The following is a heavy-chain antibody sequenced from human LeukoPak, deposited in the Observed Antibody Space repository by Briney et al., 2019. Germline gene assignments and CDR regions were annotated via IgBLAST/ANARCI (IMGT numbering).Heavy chain of an antibody. CDR1: GGSISSYY. Sequence: SETLSLTCTVSGGSISSYYWSWIRQPPGKGLEWIGYIYYSGSTNYNPSLESRVNITVDTSKTQFSLKLSSVTAADTAVYYCARRTPLQPTYYYDSSGYMSYFDYWGQGTLVTVSS. D-gene: IGHD3-22*01. V-gene: IGHV4-59*01. J-gene: IGHJ4*02. CDR2: IYYSGST. CDR3: ARRTPLQPTYYYDSSGYMSYFDY.